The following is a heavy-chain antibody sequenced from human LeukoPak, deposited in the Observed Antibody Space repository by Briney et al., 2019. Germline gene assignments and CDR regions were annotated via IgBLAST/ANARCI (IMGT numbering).Heavy chain of an antibody. V-gene: IGHV4-4*02. Sequence: SGTLSLTCAVSGGSIRSSNWWSWVRQTPGKGLAWIGEIYHSGSTNYNPSLKSRVTISVDKSKNQFSLKLSSLTAADTALYYCARDRKYYYHMDVWGKGTTVTVSS. CDR3: ARDRKYYYHMDV. D-gene: IGHD1-14*01. CDR2: IYHSGST. CDR1: GGSIRSSNW. J-gene: IGHJ6*03.